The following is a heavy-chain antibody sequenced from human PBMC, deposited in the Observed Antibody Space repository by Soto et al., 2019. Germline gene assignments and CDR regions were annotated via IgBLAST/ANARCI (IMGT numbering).Heavy chain of an antibody. CDR1: GFTFSTYS. Sequence: EVQLVESGGGLVQRGGSLRLSCAASGFTFSTYSMNWVRQAPGKGLEWVSYISSSSGTIFYADSVRGRFTIYRDNAKNSLYPQMNSLRDEDTAVYYWAREYQSHFDYWGQGTLVTVSS. J-gene: IGHJ4*02. V-gene: IGHV3-48*02. CDR2: ISSSSGTI. D-gene: IGHD2-2*01. CDR3: AREYQSHFDY.